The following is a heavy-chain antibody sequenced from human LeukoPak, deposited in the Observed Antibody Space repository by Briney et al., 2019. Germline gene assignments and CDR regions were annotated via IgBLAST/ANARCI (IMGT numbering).Heavy chain of an antibody. Sequence: ASVKVSCKASGYTFTGYYMHWVRQAPGQGLEWMGWTNPNSGGTNYAQKFQGRVTITRDTSISTAYMELSRLRSDDTAVYYCARVFPPRDYDILTGYPHSDYWGQGTLVTVSS. CDR1: GYTFTGYY. CDR3: ARVFPPRDYDILTGYPHSDY. D-gene: IGHD3-9*01. CDR2: TNPNSGGT. J-gene: IGHJ4*02. V-gene: IGHV1-2*02.